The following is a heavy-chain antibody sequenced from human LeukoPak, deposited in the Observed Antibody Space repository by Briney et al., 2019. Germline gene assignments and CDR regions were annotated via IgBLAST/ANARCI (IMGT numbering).Heavy chain of an antibody. CDR3: ARDFTPYCSSTSCSWFDP. Sequence: ASVKVSCKASGYTFTGNYIHWVRQAPGQGLEWVGWISAYSGDTIYAQKLQGRVTMTTDTSTSTAYMELRSLISDDTAVYYCARDFTPYCSSTSCSWFDPWGQGTLVAVSS. D-gene: IGHD2-2*01. V-gene: IGHV1-18*04. CDR2: ISAYSGDT. CDR1: GYTFTGNY. J-gene: IGHJ5*02.